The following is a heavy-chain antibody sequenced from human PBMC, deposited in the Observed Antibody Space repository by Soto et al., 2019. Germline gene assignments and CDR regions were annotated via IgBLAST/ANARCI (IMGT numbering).Heavy chain of an antibody. J-gene: IGHJ6*02. D-gene: IGHD3-10*01. V-gene: IGHV1-69*02. Sequence: QLVQSGAEVTRPGSSVKVSCKASGGDFLSYTISWVRQVPGQGPEWMGTIIPILDVAKNAQKFQGRVAITADKATSTVYMELRSLRSDDTAVYYCAQMWFGELWHGMDVWGQGTTITVSS. CDR2: IIPILDVA. CDR3: AQMWFGELWHGMDV. CDR1: GGDFLSYT.